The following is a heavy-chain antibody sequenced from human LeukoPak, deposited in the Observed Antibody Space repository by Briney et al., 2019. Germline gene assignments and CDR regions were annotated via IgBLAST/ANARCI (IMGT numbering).Heavy chain of an antibody. Sequence: ASVKVSCKTSEYTFTGYYMHWVRQAPGQGLEWMGWINPNSGDTNYAQKFQGRVTMTRDTSISTAYMELSRLRSDDTAVYYCARLYSSSWYMGETFDIWGQGTMVTDSS. CDR2: INPNSGDT. J-gene: IGHJ3*02. V-gene: IGHV1-2*02. CDR3: ARLYSSSWYMGETFDI. CDR1: EYTFTGYY. D-gene: IGHD6-13*01.